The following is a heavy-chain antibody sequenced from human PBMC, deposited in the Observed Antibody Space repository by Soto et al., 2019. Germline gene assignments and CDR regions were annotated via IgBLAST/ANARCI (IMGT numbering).Heavy chain of an antibody. Sequence: GGSLRLSCAASGFTFSTYNMNWVRQAPGKGLEWVSYITSGSSSIYSADSVKGRFTISRDNAKNSLYLQMNSLRAEDTAVYYCARETYYYDSSGYPDYWGQGTLVTVSS. V-gene: IGHV3-48*01. CDR2: ITSGSSSI. D-gene: IGHD3-22*01. CDR1: GFTFSTYN. J-gene: IGHJ4*02. CDR3: ARETYYYDSSGYPDY.